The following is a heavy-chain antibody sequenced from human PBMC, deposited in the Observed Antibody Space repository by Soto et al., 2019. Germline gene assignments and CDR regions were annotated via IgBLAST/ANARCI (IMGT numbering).Heavy chain of an antibody. CDR2: ISHSGGST. J-gene: IGHJ1*01. Sequence: EAQLLESGGGLEQPGGSLRLSCAASGIILSNYAMSWVRQAPGKGLEWVSGISHSGGSTNYADSVRGRFTISRDNSKNPLYRQLGSLSAEDTAVYYCAIELGTDGVGATMDYGGQGTLVTVSS. D-gene: IGHD1-26*01. V-gene: IGHV3-23*01. CDR1: GIILSNYA. CDR3: AIELGTDGVGATMDY.